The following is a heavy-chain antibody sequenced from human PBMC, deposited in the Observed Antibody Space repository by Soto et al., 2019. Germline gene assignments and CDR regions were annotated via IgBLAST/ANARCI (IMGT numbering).Heavy chain of an antibody. J-gene: IGHJ5*02. CDR1: GGSFSGYI. D-gene: IGHD3-3*01. Sequence: SETLSLTCAVYGGSFSGYIWSWIRQPPGKGLEWIGEINDSGSTNYNPSLKSRVTISLDTSKNQFSLKLSSVTAADTALYYCARRGPRDTITIFGVVKSWFDPWGQGTLVTVSS. CDR3: ARRGPRDTITIFGVVKSWFDP. CDR2: INDSGST. V-gene: IGHV4-34*01.